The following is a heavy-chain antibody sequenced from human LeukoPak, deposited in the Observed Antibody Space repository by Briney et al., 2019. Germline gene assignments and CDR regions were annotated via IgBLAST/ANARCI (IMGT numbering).Heavy chain of an antibody. V-gene: IGHV1-45*02. D-gene: IGHD5-12*01. J-gene: IGHJ4*02. CDR3: ASSGGGASGYATLDY. Sequence: SVKVSCKASGYTFTYRYLHWVRQAPGQALECMGWITPFNGNTNYAQKFQDRVTITRDRSMSTAYMELSSLRSEDTAMYYCASSGGGASGYATLDYWGQGTLVTVSS. CDR1: GYTFTYRY. CDR2: ITPFNGNT.